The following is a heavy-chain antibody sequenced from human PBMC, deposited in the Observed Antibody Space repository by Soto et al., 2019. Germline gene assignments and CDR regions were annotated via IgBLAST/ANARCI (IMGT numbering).Heavy chain of an antibody. CDR2: IKSKTDGGTT. Sequence: EVQLVESGGGLVKPGGSLRLSCAASGFTFSNAWMSWVRQAPWKGLEWVGRIKSKTDGGTTDYAAPVKGRFTISRDDSKNTLYLQMNSLKTEDTAVYYCTTYSSSSVVYYYYYYGMDVWGQGTTVTVSS. V-gene: IGHV3-15*01. D-gene: IGHD6-6*01. CDR3: TTYSSSSVVYYYYYYGMDV. CDR1: GFTFSNAW. J-gene: IGHJ6*02.